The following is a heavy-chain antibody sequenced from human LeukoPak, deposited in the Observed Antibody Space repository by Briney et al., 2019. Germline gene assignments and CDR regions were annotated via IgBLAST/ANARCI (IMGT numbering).Heavy chain of an antibody. D-gene: IGHD6-19*01. J-gene: IGHJ4*02. Sequence: PSQTLSLTCTVSGGSISSYYWSWIRQPPGKGLEWIGYIYYSGSTNYNPSLKSRVTISVDTSKNQFSLKLSSVTAADTAVYYCARGTIAVAALFDYWGQGTLVTVSS. V-gene: IGHV4-59*01. CDR2: IYYSGST. CDR1: GGSISSYY. CDR3: ARGTIAVAALFDY.